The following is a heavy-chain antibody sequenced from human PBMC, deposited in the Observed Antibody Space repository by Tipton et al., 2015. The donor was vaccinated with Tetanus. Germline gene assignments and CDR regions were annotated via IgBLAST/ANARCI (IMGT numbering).Heavy chain of an antibody. D-gene: IGHD2-8*01. CDR3: ARAHCTDGVCSFDF. CDR2: IHPGDSIA. V-gene: IGHV5-51*01. J-gene: IGHJ4*02. CDR1: GYSFPNYY. Sequence: QLVQSGAEVKKPGESLKISCKASGYSFPNYYIAWVRHMPGKGLEWMGTIHPGDSIAEYSPSFRGQVTISADKSINTAYLQWSSLKASDTSMFYCARAHCTDGVCSFDFWGQGALVTVAS.